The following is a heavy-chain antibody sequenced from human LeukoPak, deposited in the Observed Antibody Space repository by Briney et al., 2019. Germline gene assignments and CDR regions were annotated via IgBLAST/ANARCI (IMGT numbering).Heavy chain of an antibody. CDR1: GYTFTSYA. CDR2: INTNTGNP. D-gene: IGHD2-2*01. CDR3: ATFGTSSTPLSWFDP. Sequence: ASVKVSCKASGYTFTSYAMNWVRQAPGQGLEWMGWINTNTGNPTYAQGFTGRFVFSLDTSVNTAYLQINSLKAEDTAVYYCATFGTSSTPLSWFDPWGQGTLVTVSS. V-gene: IGHV7-4-1*02. J-gene: IGHJ5*02.